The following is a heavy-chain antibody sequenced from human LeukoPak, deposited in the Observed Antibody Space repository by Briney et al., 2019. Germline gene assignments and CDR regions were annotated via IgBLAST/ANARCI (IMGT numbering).Heavy chain of an antibody. Sequence: PGGSLRLSCAASGFTFSNYGMHWVRQAPGKGLEWVAVIWYDGSTKYNPDTVKGRFTISRDNSKNTLYLQMNSLRAEDAAVYCCARAFGDNVSSAPLIDYWGQGSLVTVSS. CDR2: IWYDGSTK. CDR1: GFTFSNYG. CDR3: ARAFGDNVSSAPLIDY. V-gene: IGHV3-33*01. D-gene: IGHD2-21*02. J-gene: IGHJ4*02.